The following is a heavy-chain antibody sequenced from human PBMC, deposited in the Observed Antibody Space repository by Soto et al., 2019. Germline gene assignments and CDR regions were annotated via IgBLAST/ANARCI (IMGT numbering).Heavy chain of an antibody. CDR3: AAKLGTTHYFDF. D-gene: IGHD7-27*01. CDR1: GDPFSSGSYY. V-gene: IGHV4-31*03. J-gene: IGHJ4*02. Sequence: PSETLSLTCSVSGDPFSSGSYYWTWVRQHPVKGLEWIGYIYHTGSTYYNPSLQSRLIMSIDTSKNQFSLHLYSVTAADTAVYFCAAKLGTTHYFDFWGQGSLVTVSS. CDR2: IYHTGST.